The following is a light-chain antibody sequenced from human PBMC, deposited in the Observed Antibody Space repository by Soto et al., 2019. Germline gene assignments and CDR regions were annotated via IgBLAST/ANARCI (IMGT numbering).Light chain of an antibody. CDR1: QSVSSTH. CDR3: HQYGSSPQT. J-gene: IGKJ1*01. Sequence: EIVLTQSPGTLSLSPEDRATLFCRASQSVSSTHLAWYHQKPGQAPRLLIYGASTRASGIPDRFSGSGSGTDFTLTISRLETEDFAVYYCHQYGSSPQTFGQGTKVDIK. CDR2: GAS. V-gene: IGKV3-20*01.